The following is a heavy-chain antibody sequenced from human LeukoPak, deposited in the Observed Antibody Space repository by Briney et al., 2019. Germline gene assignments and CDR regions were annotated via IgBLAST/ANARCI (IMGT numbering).Heavy chain of an antibody. D-gene: IGHD2-2*01. CDR2: IKFDGSDK. V-gene: IGHV3-7*01. CDR3: ARDRDIVVVPAARGWFDP. CDR1: GFTFSRYW. Sequence: GGSLRLPCAASGFTFSRYWLSWVRQAPGKGLEWVANIKFDGSDKYYVDSVKGRFTISRDNAKSSLYLQMNSLRAEDTAVYYCARDRDIVVVPAARGWFDPWGQGTLVTVSS. J-gene: IGHJ5*02.